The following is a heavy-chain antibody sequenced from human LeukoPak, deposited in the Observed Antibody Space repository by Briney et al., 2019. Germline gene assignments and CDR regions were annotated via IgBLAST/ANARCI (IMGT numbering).Heavy chain of an antibody. D-gene: IGHD2-15*01. J-gene: IGHJ4*02. CDR2: ISSSSSYI. V-gene: IGHV3-21*01. CDR1: GFTFSSYS. Sequence: AGGSLRLSCAASGFTFSSYSMYWVRQAPGKGLEWVSSISSSSSYIYYADSVKGRFTISRDNAKNSLYLQMNSLRAEDTAVYYCARVRDIVVVVAAKSRRRFVDYWGQGTLVTVSS. CDR3: ARVRDIVVVVAAKSRRRFVDY.